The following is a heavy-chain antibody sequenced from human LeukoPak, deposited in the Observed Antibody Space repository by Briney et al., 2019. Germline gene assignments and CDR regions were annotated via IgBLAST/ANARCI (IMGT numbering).Heavy chain of an antibody. CDR3: ASEGRGKSLDP. J-gene: IGHJ5*02. Sequence: PSETLTLTCTVSGGSISSGSYYWSWIRQPAGKGLEWIGRVYTSGSTNCNPSLKSRVSISVDTSNNQFSLKLNSVTAADTAVYYCASEGRGKSLDPWGQGTLVTVSS. V-gene: IGHV4-61*02. CDR2: VYTSGST. CDR1: GGSISSGSYY.